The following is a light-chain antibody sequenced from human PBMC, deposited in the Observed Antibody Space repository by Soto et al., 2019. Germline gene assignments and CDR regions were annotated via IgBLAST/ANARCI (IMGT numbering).Light chain of an antibody. CDR1: QSISGE. J-gene: IGKJ3*01. Sequence: EIVMTQSPATLSVSPGERATLSCRASQSISGELAWYQQRPGQPPRLLIYGVSTRATGVPDRFSGSGSGSDFTLTISGLQSQDFAVYYCQQRHDWPLTLGHGNRLDI. CDR3: QQRHDWPLT. CDR2: GVS. V-gene: IGKV3-15*01.